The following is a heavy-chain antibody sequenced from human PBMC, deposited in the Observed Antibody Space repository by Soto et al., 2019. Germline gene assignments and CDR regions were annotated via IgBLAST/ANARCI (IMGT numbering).Heavy chain of an antibody. Sequence: VKVSCKASGYTFTSYGISWVRQAPGQGLEWMGWISAYNGNTNYAQKLQGRVTMTTDTSTSTAYMELRSLRSDDTAAYYCERVREYSGYGNAFDIWGQGTMVTVSS. CDR2: ISAYNGNT. V-gene: IGHV1-18*01. CDR3: ERVREYSGYGNAFDI. D-gene: IGHD5-12*01. CDR1: GYTFTSYG. J-gene: IGHJ3*02.